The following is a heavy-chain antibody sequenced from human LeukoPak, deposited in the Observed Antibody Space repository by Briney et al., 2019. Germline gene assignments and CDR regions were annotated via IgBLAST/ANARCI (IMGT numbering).Heavy chain of an antibody. Sequence: PGRSLRLSCAASGFTFDDYAMHWVRQAPGKGLGWVSGISWNSGNIGYADSVKGRFTISRDNAKNSLYLQMNSLRAEDTALYYCAKDINPGIVGATDYWGLGTLVTVSS. V-gene: IGHV3-9*01. CDR2: ISWNSGNI. CDR3: AKDINPGIVGATDY. J-gene: IGHJ4*02. D-gene: IGHD1-26*01. CDR1: GFTFDDYA.